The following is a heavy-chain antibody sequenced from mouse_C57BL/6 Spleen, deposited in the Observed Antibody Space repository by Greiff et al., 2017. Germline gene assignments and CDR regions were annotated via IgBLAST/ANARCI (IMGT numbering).Heavy chain of an antibody. J-gene: IGHJ2*01. V-gene: IGHV1-7*01. D-gene: IGHD2-1*01. CDR2: INPSSGYT. CDR3: ASEAFYYGNYSYYFDY. CDR1: GYTFTSYW. Sequence: VQLQQSGAELAKPGASVKLSCKASGYTFTSYWMHWVKQRPGQGLEWIGYINPSSGYTKYNQKFKDKATLTADKSSSTAYMQLSSLTYEDSAVYYCASEAFYYGNYSYYFDYWGQGTTLTVSS.